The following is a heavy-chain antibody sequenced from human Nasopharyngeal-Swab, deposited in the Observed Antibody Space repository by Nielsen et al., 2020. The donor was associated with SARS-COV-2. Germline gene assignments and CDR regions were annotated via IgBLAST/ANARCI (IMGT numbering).Heavy chain of an antibody. CDR2: IYPGDSDT. D-gene: IGHD5-18*01. J-gene: IGHJ6*02. CDR3: ARQLWLVDYYYGMDV. V-gene: IGHV5-51*01. CDR1: GSSFTSYW. Sequence: GESLKISCKVSGSSFTSYWIGWVRHMPVKVLEWMGIIYPGDSDTRYSPSFQVQVTISADKSISTAYLQWSSLKASDTAMYYCARQLWLVDYYYGMDVWGQGTKVNGSS.